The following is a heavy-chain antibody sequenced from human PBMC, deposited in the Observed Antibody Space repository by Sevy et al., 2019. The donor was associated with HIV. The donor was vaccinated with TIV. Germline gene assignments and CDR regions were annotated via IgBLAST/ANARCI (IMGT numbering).Heavy chain of an antibody. CDR3: TRGLATADTPEYYFDY. J-gene: IGHJ4*02. D-gene: IGHD5-12*01. V-gene: IGHV3-49*03. CDR2: ITRNSYEAYGGTT. Sequence: GGSLRLSCTTSGFTFDDYAMSWFRQAPGKGLEWVAFITRNSYEAYGGTTDYAASVKGRFIISRDDSKSIAHLQMNSLKTEDTAVYYCTRGLATADTPEYYFDYWGQGTLVIVSS. CDR1: GFTFDDYA.